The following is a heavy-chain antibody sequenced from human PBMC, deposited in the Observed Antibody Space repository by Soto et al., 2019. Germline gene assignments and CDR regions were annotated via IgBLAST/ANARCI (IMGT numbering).Heavy chain of an antibody. Sequence: PGGSLRLSCAASGFTFSSYAMSWVRQAPGKGLEWVSAISGSGGSTYYADSVKGRFTISRDNSKNTLYLQMNSLRAEDTAVYYCAALVVAARRASLYSYYGMDVWGQGTMVTVSS. CDR1: GFTFSSYA. D-gene: IGHD2-15*01. V-gene: IGHV3-23*01. J-gene: IGHJ6*02. CDR3: AALVVAARRASLYSYYGMDV. CDR2: ISGSGGST.